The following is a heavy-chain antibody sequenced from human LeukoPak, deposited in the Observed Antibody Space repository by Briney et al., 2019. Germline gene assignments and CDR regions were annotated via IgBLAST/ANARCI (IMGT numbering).Heavy chain of an antibody. CDR1: GYSFTSYW. J-gene: IGHJ4*02. CDR2: IYPGDSDT. Sequence: GESLKISCKGSGYSFTSYWIGWVRQMPGQGLEWMGIIYPGDSDTRYSPSFQGQVTISADKSIRTAYLQWSSLKASDTAMYYCARLWTAAGNNVDYWGQGTLVTVSS. V-gene: IGHV5-51*03. D-gene: IGHD6-13*01. CDR3: ARLWTAAGNNVDY.